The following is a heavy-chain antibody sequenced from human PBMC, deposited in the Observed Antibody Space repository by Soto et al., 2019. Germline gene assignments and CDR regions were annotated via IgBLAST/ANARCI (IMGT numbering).Heavy chain of an antibody. J-gene: IGHJ4*02. CDR2: IYYSGST. CDR3: ARREGHLFDY. V-gene: IGHV4-39*01. Sequence: QLQLQESGPGLVKPSETLSLTCTVSGGSISSSSYYWGWIRQPPGKGLEWIGSIYYSGSTFYNPSLKSRVTISVDTSKNQFSLKLSSVTAADTAVYYCARREGHLFDYWGQGTLVTVSS. CDR1: GGSISSSSYY.